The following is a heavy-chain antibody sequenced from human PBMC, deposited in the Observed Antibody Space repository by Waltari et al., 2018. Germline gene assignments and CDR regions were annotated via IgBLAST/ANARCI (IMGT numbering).Heavy chain of an antibody. J-gene: IGHJ4*02. D-gene: IGHD4-17*01. CDR1: GGSISSHY. CDR3: ARATVTYSFDY. V-gene: IGHV4-59*11. CDR2: IYYSGST. Sequence: QVQLQESGPGLVKPSETLSLTCTVSGGSISSHYWSWIRQPPGKGLEWIWYIYYSGSTNYNPSLKSRVTISVDTSKNLFSLKLSSVTAADTAVYYCARATVTYSFDYWGQGTLVTVSS.